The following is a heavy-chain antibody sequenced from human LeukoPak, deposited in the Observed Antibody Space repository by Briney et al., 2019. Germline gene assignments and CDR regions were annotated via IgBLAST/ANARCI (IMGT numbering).Heavy chain of an antibody. CDR3: ARDEGGEGYGYSFDY. CDR2: INPSGGST. Sequence: ASVKVSCKASGYTFTSYYMHWVRQAPGQGLEWMGIINPSGGSTSYAQKFQGRVTMTRDMSTSTVYMELSSLRSEDTAVYYCARDEGGEGYGYSFDYWGQGTLVTVSS. CDR1: GYTFTSYY. V-gene: IGHV1-46*01. D-gene: IGHD3-22*01. J-gene: IGHJ4*02.